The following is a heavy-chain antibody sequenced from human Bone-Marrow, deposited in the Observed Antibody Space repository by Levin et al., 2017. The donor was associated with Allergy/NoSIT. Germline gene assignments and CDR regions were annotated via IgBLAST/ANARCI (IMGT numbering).Heavy chain of an antibody. V-gene: IGHV4-31*03. J-gene: IGHJ4*02. CDR3: ARGTAAAGLFDY. D-gene: IGHD6-13*01. CDR2: IYYTGSS. Sequence: SQTLSLTCTVSGDSISSGGYYWNWIRQHPERGLEWIGNIYYTGSSFYNPSLKSRVTVSIDTSQNQVSLELTSVTAADTAVYFCARGTAAAGLFDYWGQGTLVTVSS. CDR1: GDSISSGGYY.